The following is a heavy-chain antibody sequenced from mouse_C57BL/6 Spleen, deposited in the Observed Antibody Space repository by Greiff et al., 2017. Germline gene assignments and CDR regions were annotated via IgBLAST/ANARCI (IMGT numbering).Heavy chain of an antibody. D-gene: IGHD2-2*01. CDR1: GYTFTSYG. CDR2: IYPRSGNT. V-gene: IGHV1-81*01. J-gene: IGHJ4*01. Sequence: QVQLQQSGAELARPGASVKLSCKASGYTFTSYGISWVKQRTGQGLEWIGEIYPRSGNTYYNEKFKGKATLTADKSSSTAYMELRSLTSEDSAVYFCANLYYGYDDYAMDYWGQGTSDTVSS. CDR3: ANLYYGYDDYAMDY.